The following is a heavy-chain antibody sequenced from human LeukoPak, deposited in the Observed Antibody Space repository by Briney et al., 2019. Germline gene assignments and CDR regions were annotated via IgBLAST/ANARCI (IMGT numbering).Heavy chain of an antibody. D-gene: IGHD1-26*01. V-gene: IGHV3-23*01. Sequence: PGRSLRLSCAASGFPFSTYAMSWVRQAPGKGLEWVSSIGGSGRSTCYADSVKGRFTISRVNSKNTLYLQMNSLRAEGTAVYYCAKQGSGSYLDHWGQGTLVTVSS. J-gene: IGHJ4*02. CDR2: IGGSGRST. CDR3: AKQGSGSYLDH. CDR1: GFPFSTYA.